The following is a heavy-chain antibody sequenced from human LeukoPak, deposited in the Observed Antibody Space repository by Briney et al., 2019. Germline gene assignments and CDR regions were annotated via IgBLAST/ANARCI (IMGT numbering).Heavy chain of an antibody. CDR2: ITASGTAM. Sequence: GGSLSLSCAASGFTFSSYSMNWVRQAPGKGLEWVSHITASGTAMFYADSVKGRFTISRDNAKNSLYLQMNSLRDEDTAVYYCASSGSYRFDYWGQGTLVTVSS. J-gene: IGHJ4*02. CDR3: ASSGSYRFDY. V-gene: IGHV3-48*02. D-gene: IGHD1-26*01. CDR1: GFTFSSYS.